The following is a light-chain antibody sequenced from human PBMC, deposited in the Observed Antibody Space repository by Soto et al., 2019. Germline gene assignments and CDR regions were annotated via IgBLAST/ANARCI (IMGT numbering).Light chain of an antibody. CDR2: GNS. J-gene: IGLJ3*02. Sequence: QSVLTQPPSVSGAPGQRVTISCTGSSSNIAAGFDVHWYQQVPGTAPKLLIYGNSNRPSGVPDRFSASESGTSASLAITGLQAEDEADYYCQSYDTSLSGSLFGGGTKVNVL. CDR3: QSYDTSLSGSL. CDR1: SSNIAAGFD. V-gene: IGLV1-40*01.